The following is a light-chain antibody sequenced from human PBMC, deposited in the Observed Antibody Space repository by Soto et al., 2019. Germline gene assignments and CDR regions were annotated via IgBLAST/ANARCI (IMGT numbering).Light chain of an antibody. CDR3: QQYVGSPPKYT. CDR1: QSVSSSS. CDR2: AAS. Sequence: EIVLTQSPGTLSLSPGERATLSCRASQSVSSSSLAWYQQKPGQAPRLLIYAASSRASGIPGRFSGSGSGTDFTLTISRLEPDDFAVYYCQQYVGSPPKYTFGQGTKLEIK. V-gene: IGKV3-20*01. J-gene: IGKJ2*01.